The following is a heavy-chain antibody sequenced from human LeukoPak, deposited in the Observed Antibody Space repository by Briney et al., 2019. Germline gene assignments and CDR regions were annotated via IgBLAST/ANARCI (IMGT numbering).Heavy chain of an antibody. CDR2: IYYSGST. J-gene: IGHJ4*02. CDR3: ARSSIAARPELDWDC. Sequence: SETLSLTCTVSGGSISSSSYYWGWIRQPPGKGLEWIGSIYYSGSTYYNPSLKSRVTISVDTSKNQFSLKLSSVTAADTAVYYCARSSIAARPELDWDCWGQGTLVTVSS. D-gene: IGHD6-6*01. CDR1: GGSISSSSYY. V-gene: IGHV4-39*01.